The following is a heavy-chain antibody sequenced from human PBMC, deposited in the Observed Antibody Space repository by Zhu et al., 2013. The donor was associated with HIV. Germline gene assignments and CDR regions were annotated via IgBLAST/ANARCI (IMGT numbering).Heavy chain of an antibody. J-gene: IGHJ6*02. V-gene: IGHV1-69*01. Sequence: QVQLVQSGAEVKKPGSSVKVSCKASGGTFSSYAISWVRQAPGQGLEWMGGIIPIFGTANYAQKFQGRVTITADESTSTAYMELSSLRSEDTAVYYCAREEDYYGFGGRRTYYYGMDVVGPRDHGHPSP. CDR3: AREEDYYGFGGRRTYYYGMDV. CDR1: GGTFSSYA. CDR2: IIPIFGTA. D-gene: IGHD3-10*01.